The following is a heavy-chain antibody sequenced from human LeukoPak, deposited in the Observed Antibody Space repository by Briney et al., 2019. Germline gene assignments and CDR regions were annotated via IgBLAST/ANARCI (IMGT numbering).Heavy chain of an antibody. CDR1: GYTFTGYY. Sequence: ASVKVSCKASGYTFTGYYMHWVRQAPGQGLGWMGWINPNSGGTNYAQKFQGRVTMTRDTSISTAYMELSRLRSDDTAVYYCARRGDGYKPFDYWGQGTLVTVSS. J-gene: IGHJ4*02. CDR3: ARRGDGYKPFDY. V-gene: IGHV1-2*02. CDR2: INPNSGGT. D-gene: IGHD5-24*01.